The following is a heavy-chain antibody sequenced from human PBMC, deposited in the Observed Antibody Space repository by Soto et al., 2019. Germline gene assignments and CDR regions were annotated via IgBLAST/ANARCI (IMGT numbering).Heavy chain of an antibody. V-gene: IGHV4-31*03. J-gene: IGHJ4*02. CDR2: IYYSGST. CDR1: GGSISSGGYY. CDR3: ARLASATKTFDY. Sequence: SETLSLTCTVSGGSISSGGYYWSWIRQHPGKGLEWIGYIYYSGSTYYNPSLKSRVTISVDTSKNQFSLKLSSVTAADTAVYYCARLASATKTFDYWGQGTLVTVSS. D-gene: IGHD6-13*01.